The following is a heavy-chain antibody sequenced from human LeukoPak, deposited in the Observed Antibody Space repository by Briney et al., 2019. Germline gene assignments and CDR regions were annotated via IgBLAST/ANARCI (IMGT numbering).Heavy chain of an antibody. D-gene: IGHD6-19*01. Sequence: GGSLRLSCAASGFTFSSYDMHWVRQATGKGLEWVSAIGTAGDTYYPGSVKGRFTISRENAKNSLYLQMNSLRAGDTAVYYCARGRSGIAVAGTNWFDPWGQGTLVTVSS. CDR2: IGTAGDT. CDR3: ARGRSGIAVAGTNWFDP. CDR1: GFTFSSYD. J-gene: IGHJ5*02. V-gene: IGHV3-13*01.